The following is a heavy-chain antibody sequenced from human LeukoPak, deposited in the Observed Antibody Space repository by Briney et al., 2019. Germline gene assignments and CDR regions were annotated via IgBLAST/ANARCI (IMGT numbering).Heavy chain of an antibody. CDR1: GFTFSSYA. D-gene: IGHD1-26*01. Sequence: GGSLRLSCAASGFTFSSYAMHWVRQAPGKGLEYVSAISSNGGSTYYANSVNGRFTISRDNSKNTLYLQMGSLRAEDMAVYYCARGFPGLVGATAGSDYWGQGTLVTVSS. CDR3: ARGFPGLVGATAGSDY. V-gene: IGHV3-64*01. J-gene: IGHJ4*02. CDR2: ISSNGGST.